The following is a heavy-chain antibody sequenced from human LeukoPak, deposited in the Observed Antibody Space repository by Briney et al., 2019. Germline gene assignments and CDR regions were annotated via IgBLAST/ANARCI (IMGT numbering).Heavy chain of an antibody. J-gene: IGHJ4*02. CDR3: ARGLTEFDY. CDR2: INHSGST. V-gene: IGHV4-34*01. CDR1: GGSFSGYY. Sequence: SETLSLTCAVYGGSFSGYYWSWIRQPPGKGLEWIGEINHSGSTNYNPSLNSRVTISVDTSKNQFSLKLSSVTAADTAVYYCARGLTEFDYWGQGTLVTVSS. D-gene: IGHD2-8*02.